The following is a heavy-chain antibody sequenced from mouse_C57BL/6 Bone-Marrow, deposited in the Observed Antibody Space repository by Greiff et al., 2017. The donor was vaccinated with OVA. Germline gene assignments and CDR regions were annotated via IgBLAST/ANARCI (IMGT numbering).Heavy chain of an antibody. J-gene: IGHJ2*01. CDR1: GYTFTDYE. V-gene: IGHV1-15*01. Sequence: VQLQESGAELVRPGASVTLSCKASGYTFTDYEMHWVKQTPVHGLEWIGAIDPETGGTAYNQKFKGKAKLTADKSSSTAYMELRSLTSEDSAVYYCTSSYGNCGDFDYWGQGTTLTVSS. CDR2: IDPETGGT. CDR3: TSSYGNCGDFDY. D-gene: IGHD2-1*01.